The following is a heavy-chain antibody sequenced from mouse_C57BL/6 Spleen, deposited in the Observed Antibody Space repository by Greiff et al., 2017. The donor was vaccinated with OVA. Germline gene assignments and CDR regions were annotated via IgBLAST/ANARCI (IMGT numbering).Heavy chain of an antibody. V-gene: IGHV1-80*01. Sequence: QVQLQQSGAELVKPGASVKISCKASGYAFSSYWMNWVKQRPGKGLEWIGQIYPGDGDTNYNGKFKGKATLTADKSSSTAYMQLSSLTSEDSAVYFCARFDYDDWYFDVWGTGTTVTVSS. D-gene: IGHD2-4*01. CDR2: IYPGDGDT. CDR3: ARFDYDDWYFDV. J-gene: IGHJ1*03. CDR1: GYAFSSYW.